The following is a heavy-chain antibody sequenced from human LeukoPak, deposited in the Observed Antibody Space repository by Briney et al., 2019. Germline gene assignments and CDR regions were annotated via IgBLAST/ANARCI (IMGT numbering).Heavy chain of an antibody. CDR1: GFTFDDYA. CDR3: AKVRRDTAMVFDY. J-gene: IGHJ4*02. CDR2: ISWNSGSI. D-gene: IGHD5-18*01. V-gene: IGHV3-9*01. Sequence: GGSLRLSCAASGFTFDDYAMHWVRQAPGKGLEWVSGISWNSGSIGCADSVKGRFTISRDNAKNSLYLQMNSLRAEDAALYYCAKVRRDTAMVFDYWGQGTLVTVSS.